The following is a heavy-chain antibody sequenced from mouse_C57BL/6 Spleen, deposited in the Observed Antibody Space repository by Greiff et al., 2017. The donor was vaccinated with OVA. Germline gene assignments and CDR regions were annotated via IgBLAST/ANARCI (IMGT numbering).Heavy chain of an antibody. Sequence: EVQLQQSGPELVKPGASVKLSCKASGYTFTDYNMHWVKQSHGKSLEWIGYINPNNGGTSYNQKFKGKATLTVNKSSSTAYMELRSLTSEDSAVYYCAPYTLYAMDYWGQGTSVTVSS. V-gene: IGHV1-22*01. J-gene: IGHJ4*01. CDR1: GYTFTDYN. CDR3: APYTLYAMDY. CDR2: INPNNGGT. D-gene: IGHD2-12*01.